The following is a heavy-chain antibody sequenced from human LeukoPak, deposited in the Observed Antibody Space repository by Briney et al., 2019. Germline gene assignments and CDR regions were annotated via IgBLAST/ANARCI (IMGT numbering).Heavy chain of an antibody. J-gene: IGHJ6*03. CDR2: INHSGST. V-gene: IGHV4-34*01. Sequence: SSETLSLTCAVYGGSFSGYYWSWIRQPPGKGLEWIGEINHSGSTNYNPSLKSRVTISVDTSKNQFSLKLSSVTAADTAVYYCARGVGSSSWYGGYYYYYYMDVWGKGTTVTVSS. CDR1: GGSFSGYY. CDR3: ARGVGSSSWYGGYYYYYYMDV. D-gene: IGHD6-13*01.